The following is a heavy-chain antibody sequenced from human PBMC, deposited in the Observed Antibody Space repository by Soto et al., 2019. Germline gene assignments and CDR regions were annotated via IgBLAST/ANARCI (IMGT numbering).Heavy chain of an antibody. CDR3: AREDYCSSTSCYGGGWFDP. CDR1: GGSISSYY. V-gene: IGHV4-59*01. Sequence: SETLSLTCTVSGGSISSYYWSWIRQPPGKGLEWIGYIYYSGSTNYNPSLKSRVTISVDTSKNQFSLKLSSVTAADTAVYYCAREDYCSSTSCYGGGWFDPWGQGTLVTVSS. J-gene: IGHJ5*02. CDR2: IYYSGST. D-gene: IGHD2-2*01.